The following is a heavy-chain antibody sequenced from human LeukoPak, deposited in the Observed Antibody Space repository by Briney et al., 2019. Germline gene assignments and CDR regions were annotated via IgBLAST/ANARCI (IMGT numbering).Heavy chain of an antibody. V-gene: IGHV1-2*02. D-gene: IGHD3-16*02. CDR3: ARGVIHYYYYMDV. CDR2: INPNSGGT. Sequence: GASVKVSCKASGCTFTGYYMHWVRQAPGQGLEWMGWINPNSGGTNYAQKFQGRVTMTRDTSISTAYMELSRLGSDDTAVYYCARGVIHYYYYMDVWGKGTTVTISS. J-gene: IGHJ6*03. CDR1: GCTFTGYY.